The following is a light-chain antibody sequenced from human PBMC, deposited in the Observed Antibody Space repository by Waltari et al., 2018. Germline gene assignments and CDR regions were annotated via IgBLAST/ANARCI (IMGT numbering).Light chain of an antibody. J-gene: IGKJ3*01. V-gene: IGKV3-11*01. CDR2: AAS. CDR3: QQRSTWPEVT. Sequence: EIVLTQSPATLSLSPGERATLSCRASQSVSSNLAWYQHKPGQTPRLLIYAASNRATGIPARFSGRGSGTDFALTISSLEPEDFAVYYCQQRSTWPEVTFGPGTKVDIK. CDR1: QSVSSN.